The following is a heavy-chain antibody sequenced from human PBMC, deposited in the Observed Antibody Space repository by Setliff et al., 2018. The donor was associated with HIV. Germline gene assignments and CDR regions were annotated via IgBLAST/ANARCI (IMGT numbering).Heavy chain of an antibody. V-gene: IGHV1-2*02. CDR2: ISPNNGDT. CDR3: ARQLSNSPDY. Sequence: ASVKVSCKTSGYTFTDYFIHWVRRAPGQGLEWMGWISPNNGDTNYAQKFQGRVTMTRDTSISTAYMELSRLSSDDPSVYYCARQLSNSPDYWCQGTLVTVSS. CDR1: GYTFTDYF. J-gene: IGHJ4*02. D-gene: IGHD6-6*01.